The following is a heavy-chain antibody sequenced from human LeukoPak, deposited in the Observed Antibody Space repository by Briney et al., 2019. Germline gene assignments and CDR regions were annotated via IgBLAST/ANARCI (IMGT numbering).Heavy chain of an antibody. D-gene: IGHD3-3*01. V-gene: IGHV3-11*01. CDR3: ARESSDFWSDHKENWFNP. CDR1: GFTFSDYY. Sequence: GGSLRLSCAASGFTFSDYYMSWIRQAPGKGLEWVSYISSSSSTIYYADSVKGRFTISRDNAKNSLYLQMNSLRAEDTAVYYCARESSDFWSDHKENWFNPWGQGTLVTVSS. J-gene: IGHJ5*02. CDR2: ISSSSSTI.